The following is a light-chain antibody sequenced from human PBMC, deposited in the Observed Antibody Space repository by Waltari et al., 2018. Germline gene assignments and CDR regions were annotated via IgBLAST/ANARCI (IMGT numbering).Light chain of an antibody. CDR1: SSNTGAGYD. Sequence: QSILTQPPSVSGAPGQRVTIPCTGSSSNTGAGYDVHWYQQLPGTAPKLLIYGNSNRPSGVPDRFSGSKSGTSASLDITGLQAEDEADYYCQSYDRSLSGSGVFGGGTKLTVL. CDR2: GNS. CDR3: QSYDRSLSGSGV. J-gene: IGLJ3*02. V-gene: IGLV1-40*01.